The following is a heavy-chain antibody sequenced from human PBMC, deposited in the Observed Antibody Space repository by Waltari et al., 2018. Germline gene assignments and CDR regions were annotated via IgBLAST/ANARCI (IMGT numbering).Heavy chain of an antibody. D-gene: IGHD3-22*01. V-gene: IGHV4-61*09. CDR1: GGSISSGSYY. J-gene: IGHJ4*02. CDR2: IYTSGST. CDR3: ARGGDYYDSSGYYY. Sequence: QVQLQESGPGLVKPSQTLSLTCTVSGGSISSGSYYWRWIRQPAGKGLEWSGYIYTSGSTNYNPSLKSRVTISVDTSKNQFSLKLSSVTAADTAVYYCARGGDYYDSSGYYYWGQGTLVTVSS.